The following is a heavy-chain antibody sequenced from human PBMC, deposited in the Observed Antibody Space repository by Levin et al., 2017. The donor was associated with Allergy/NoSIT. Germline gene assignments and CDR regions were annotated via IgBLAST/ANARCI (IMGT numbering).Heavy chain of an antibody. Sequence: LSLTCAVSGFIFSTSGMHWVRQAPGKGLEWVAVIWPDGSNKYYADSVKGRFTISRDDSKNTLYLQMNSLRAEDTAIYYCARASGTYDYWGQGTLVTVSS. J-gene: IGHJ4*02. D-gene: IGHD1-26*01. CDR1: GFIFSTSG. CDR3: ARASGTYDY. CDR2: IWPDGSNK. V-gene: IGHV3-33*01.